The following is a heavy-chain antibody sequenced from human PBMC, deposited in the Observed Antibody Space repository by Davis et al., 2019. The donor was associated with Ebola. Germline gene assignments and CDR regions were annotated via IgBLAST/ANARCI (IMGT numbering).Heavy chain of an antibody. J-gene: IGHJ4*02. CDR3: ARGTGGNSYY. D-gene: IGHD4-23*01. Sequence: GSLRLSCTVSGGSISSYYWSWIRQPPGKGLEWIGYIYYSGSTKYNPSLKSRVTISVDTSKNQFSPKLSSVTAADTAVYYCARGTGGNSYYWGQGTLVTVSS. CDR1: GGSISSYY. V-gene: IGHV4-59*01. CDR2: IYYSGST.